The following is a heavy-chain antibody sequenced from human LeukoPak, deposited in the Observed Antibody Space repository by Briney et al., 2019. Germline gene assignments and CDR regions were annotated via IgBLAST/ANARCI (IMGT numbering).Heavy chain of an antibody. Sequence: PSETLSLTCAVYGGSFSGYYWSWIRQPPGKGLEWIGSIYHSGSTYYNPSLKSRVTISVDTSKNQFSLKLSSVTAADTAVYYCASGPENTFGGVIVTYYFDYWGQGTLVTVSS. V-gene: IGHV4-34*01. CDR1: GGSFSGYY. D-gene: IGHD3-16*02. CDR3: ASGPENTFGGVIVTYYFDY. CDR2: IYHSGST. J-gene: IGHJ4*02.